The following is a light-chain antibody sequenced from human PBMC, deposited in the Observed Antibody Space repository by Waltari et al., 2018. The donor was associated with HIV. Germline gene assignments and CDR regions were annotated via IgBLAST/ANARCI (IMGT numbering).Light chain of an antibody. CDR1: SSDIGSQA. V-gene: IGLV1-47*01. CDR2: KDD. CDR3: ATWDDSLSVVI. Sequence: QSVLTQPPSVSGTLGQRVTMSCPGSSSDIGSQAVYWYQQFPRKAPKLLIFKDDQRPAGVPARFSGLKSGTSASLAVSGLRSEDEADYDCATWDDSLSVVIFGGGTNLTVL. J-gene: IGLJ2*01.